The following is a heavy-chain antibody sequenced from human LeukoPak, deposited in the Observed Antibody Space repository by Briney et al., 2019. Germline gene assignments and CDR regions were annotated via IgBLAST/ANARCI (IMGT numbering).Heavy chain of an antibody. V-gene: IGHV3-7*02. CDR2: INHDGGDK. J-gene: IGHJ4*02. CDR3: AITGGPTVTAFDL. D-gene: IGHD4-17*01. CDR1: GFIFRNYW. Sequence: PGGSLRLSCVASGFIFRNYWMSWVRQAPGKGLEWVANINHDGGDKNYVDSVKGRFTISRDNAKSSLYQQMSSLRVEDTAVYYCAITGGPTVTAFDLWGQGILVTVSS.